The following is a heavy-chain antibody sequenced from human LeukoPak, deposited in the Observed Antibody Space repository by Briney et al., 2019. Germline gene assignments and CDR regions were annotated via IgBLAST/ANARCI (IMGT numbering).Heavy chain of an antibody. Sequence: GASVKVSCKASGYTFTGYYMHWVRQAPGQGLEWMGWINPNSGGTNYAQKFQGRVTMTRDTSISTAYMELSRLRSDDTAVYYCARPPTTVLYYFDYWGQGTLVTVSS. CDR2: INPNSGGT. V-gene: IGHV1-2*02. J-gene: IGHJ4*02. CDR1: GYTFTGYY. D-gene: IGHD4-17*01. CDR3: ARPPTTVLYYFDY.